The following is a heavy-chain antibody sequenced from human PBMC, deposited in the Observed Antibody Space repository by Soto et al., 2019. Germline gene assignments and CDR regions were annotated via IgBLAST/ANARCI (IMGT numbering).Heavy chain of an antibody. CDR3: AKGSSGWSSLLDY. D-gene: IGHD6-19*01. V-gene: IGHV3-9*01. Sequence: AXGKGLEWVSGISWNSGSIGYADSVKGRFTISRDNAKNSLYLQMNSLRAEDTALYYCAKGSSGWSSLLDYWGQGTLVTVSS. J-gene: IGHJ4*02. CDR2: ISWNSGSI.